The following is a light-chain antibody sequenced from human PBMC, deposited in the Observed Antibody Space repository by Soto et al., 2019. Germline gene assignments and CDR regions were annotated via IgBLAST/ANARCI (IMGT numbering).Light chain of an antibody. J-gene: IGKJ1*01. Sequence: EIVMTQFPATLPVSPGERATLSCRASQSLSDNLAWYQQRPGQAPRLLFYRASTRATGVPARFSASGSGTEFTLTISSLQSEDSAVYYCHQYSNWPPWTFGPGTKVEIK. V-gene: IGKV3-15*01. CDR3: HQYSNWPPWT. CDR1: QSLSDN. CDR2: RAS.